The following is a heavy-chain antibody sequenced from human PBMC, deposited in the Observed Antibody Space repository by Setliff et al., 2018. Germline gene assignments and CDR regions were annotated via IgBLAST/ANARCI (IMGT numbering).Heavy chain of an antibody. CDR1: GDSLSSGPYY. J-gene: IGHJ4*02. V-gene: IGHV4-61*09. CDR3: ARGRLLYVGDSHYFDT. CDR2: IYIYSSGTT. Sequence: SETLSLTCTVSGDSLSSGPYYWAWVRQPAGKGLEWIGHIYIYSSGTTNYSPSLKSRVTISADTSKNQFSLQLTSVTATDTAVYYCARGRLLYVGDSHYFDTWGQGTLVTVSS. D-gene: IGHD4-17*01.